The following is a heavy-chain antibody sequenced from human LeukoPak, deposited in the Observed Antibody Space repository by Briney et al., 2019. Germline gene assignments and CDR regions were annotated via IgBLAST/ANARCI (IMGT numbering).Heavy chain of an antibody. Sequence: WLRDSPGKGLEWVAVISYDGTNKYYADSVKGRFTISRDNSKNTLYLQMNSLRDEDTAVYYCARVGGLTTPDYWGQGTLVTVSS. D-gene: IGHD3-3*01. V-gene: IGHV3-30-3*01. CDR2: ISYDGTNK. J-gene: IGHJ4*02. CDR3: ARVGGLTTPDY.